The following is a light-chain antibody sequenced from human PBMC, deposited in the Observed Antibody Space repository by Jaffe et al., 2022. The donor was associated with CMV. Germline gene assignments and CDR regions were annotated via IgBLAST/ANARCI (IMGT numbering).Light chain of an antibody. Sequence: EIVLTQSPGTLSLSPGERATLSCRASQSLSTYLAWYQRKPGQAPRLLIYGASSRATGIPDRFSGSGSGTDFTLTISRLEPEDFAVYYCQQYVSSLETFGQGTKVEIK. CDR2: GAS. V-gene: IGKV3-20*01. CDR1: QSLSTY. CDR3: QQYVSSLET. J-gene: IGKJ1*01.